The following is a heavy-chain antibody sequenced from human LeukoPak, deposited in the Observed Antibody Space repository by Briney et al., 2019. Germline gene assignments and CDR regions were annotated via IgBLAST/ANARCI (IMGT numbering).Heavy chain of an antibody. Sequence: ASVKVSCKASGYTFTSYGISWVRQAPGQGLEWMGWISAYNGNTNYAQKLQGRVTMTTDTSTSTAYMELRSLRSDDTAVYYCAGGIAARFAYYYYYMDVWGKGTTVTVSS. V-gene: IGHV1-18*01. CDR2: ISAYNGNT. D-gene: IGHD6-6*01. CDR3: AGGIAARFAYYYYYMDV. J-gene: IGHJ6*03. CDR1: GYTFTSYG.